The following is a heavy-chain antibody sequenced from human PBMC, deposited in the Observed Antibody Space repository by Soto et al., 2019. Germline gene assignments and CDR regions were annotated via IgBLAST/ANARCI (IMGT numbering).Heavy chain of an antibody. Sequence: SQTLSLTCAISGDSVSSNSAAWNWIRQSPSRGLEWLGRTHYRSKWYNDYAVSVKSRITINPDTSKNQFSLQLNSVTPEDTAVCYCARDRKAVTDAIFGYWFDTWGQGTLVTVSS. CDR2: THYRSKWYN. J-gene: IGHJ5*02. CDR1: GDSVSSNSAA. CDR3: ARDRKAVTDAIFGYWFDT. D-gene: IGHD2-2*01. V-gene: IGHV6-1*01.